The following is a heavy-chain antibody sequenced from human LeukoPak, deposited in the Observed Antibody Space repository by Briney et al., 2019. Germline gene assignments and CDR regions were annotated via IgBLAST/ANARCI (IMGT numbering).Heavy chain of an antibody. Sequence: GGSLRLSCAASGFTVSGSYMSCVRQAPGQGLEWVSVIYTGGSTLYADSVKGRFTISRDNSDNTLYLQMNSLRAEDTAVYYCARDLWGYSYWGQGTLVTVSA. J-gene: IGHJ4*02. D-gene: IGHD3-16*01. CDR1: GFTVSGSY. CDR2: IYTGGST. CDR3: ARDLWGYSY. V-gene: IGHV3-66*01.